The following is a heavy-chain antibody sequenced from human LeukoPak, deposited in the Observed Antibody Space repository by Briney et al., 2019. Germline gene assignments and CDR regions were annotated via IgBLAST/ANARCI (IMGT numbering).Heavy chain of an antibody. D-gene: IGHD1-26*01. J-gene: IGHJ4*02. CDR3: ARAPATNEWRCLDY. CDR1: GFTFSSNW. Sequence: GGSLRLSCAASGFTFSSNWMGWVRQAPGKGLEWVANIKQDGSEKHYVDPVKGRFTISRDNAKNSLYLQMNSLRAEDTAVYYCARAPATNEWRCLDYWGQGTLVTVSS. CDR2: IKQDGSEK. V-gene: IGHV3-7*01.